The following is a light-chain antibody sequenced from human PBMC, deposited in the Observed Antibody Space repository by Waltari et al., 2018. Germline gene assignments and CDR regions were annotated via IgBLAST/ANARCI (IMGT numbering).Light chain of an antibody. CDR2: AAS. V-gene: IGKV1-8*01. J-gene: IGKJ1*01. CDR3: QQYYTYPRT. CDR1: QCISSY. Sequence: AIRMTQSPSSFSASTGDRVTITCRASQCISSYLAWYQQKPGRVPKLLMSAASTLHSGVPSRFTGSGSGTDFTLTINCLQSDDFATYYCQQYYTYPRTFGQGTKVEIK.